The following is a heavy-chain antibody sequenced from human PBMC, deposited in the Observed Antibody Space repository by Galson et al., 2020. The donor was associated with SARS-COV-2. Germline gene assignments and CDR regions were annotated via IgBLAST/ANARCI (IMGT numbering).Heavy chain of an antibody. Sequence: SETLSLTCAVYGGSFSGYSWTWVRQPPGKGLEWIGEINIGGNTNYSPSLRSRVTVSLDTSKNHFSLNLRSVTAADTALYFCARGHRGVVPSPVLGLGPYYFYSYMDVWDKGTTVTVSS. CDR3: ARGHRGVVPSPVLGLGPYYFYSYMDV. V-gene: IGHV4-34*01. J-gene: IGHJ6*03. CDR1: GGSFSGYS. CDR2: INIGGNT. D-gene: IGHD3-10*01.